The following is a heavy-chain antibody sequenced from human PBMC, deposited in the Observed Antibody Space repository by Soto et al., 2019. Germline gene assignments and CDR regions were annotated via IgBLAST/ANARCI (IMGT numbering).Heavy chain of an antibody. CDR1: GGSFKSGSYS. D-gene: IGHD3-3*01. J-gene: IGHJ4*02. V-gene: IGHV4-61*01. CDR3: ARDFAYFDS. CDR2: VYHTGRT. Sequence: PSETLSLTCTVSGGSFKSGSYSWSWIRQPPGKGLEWIGYVYHTGRTSYNPSLKSRVSISMDTSKNQFFLNLDSVTAADTAVYFCARDFAYFDSWGQGTLVTSPQ.